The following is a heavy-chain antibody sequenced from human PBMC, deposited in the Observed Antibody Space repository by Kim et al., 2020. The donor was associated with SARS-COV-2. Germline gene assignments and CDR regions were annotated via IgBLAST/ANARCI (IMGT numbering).Heavy chain of an antibody. J-gene: IGHJ4*01. CDR2: INHSGST. D-gene: IGHD1-26*01. Sequence: SETLSLTCAVYGGSFSGYYWSWIRQPPGKGLEWIGEINHSGSTNYNPSLKSRVTISVDTSKNQFSLKLSSVTAADTAVYYCARGLVGATNGARGSAVGDYWAHVTLVPVSS. CDR1: GGSFSGYY. CDR3: ARGLVGATNGARGSAVGDY. V-gene: IGHV4-34*01.